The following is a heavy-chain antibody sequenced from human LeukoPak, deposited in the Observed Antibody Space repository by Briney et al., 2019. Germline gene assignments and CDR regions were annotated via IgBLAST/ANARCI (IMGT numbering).Heavy chain of an antibody. Sequence: SETLSLTCSVSGYSVTSGSYYWSWIRQPPGKGLEWIGSVYYSGSTNYNPSLKSRGTISVDTFKKQFSLRLSSVTAADTAVYYCAREGGNYFDYWGQGALVTVSS. D-gene: IGHD1-26*01. CDR1: GYSVTSGSYY. CDR2: VYYSGST. V-gene: IGHV4-61*01. CDR3: AREGGNYFDY. J-gene: IGHJ4*02.